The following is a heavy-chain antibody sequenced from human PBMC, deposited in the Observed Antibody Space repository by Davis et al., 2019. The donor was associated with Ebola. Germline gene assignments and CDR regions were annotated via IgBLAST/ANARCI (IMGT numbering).Heavy chain of an antibody. D-gene: IGHD6-19*01. V-gene: IGHV1-18*01. CDR3: AREAIAVAEFSWFDP. Sequence: ASVKVSCKASGYTFTSYGISWVRQAPGQGLEWMGWISAYNGNTNYAQKLQGRVTMTTDTSTNTAYMELRSLRSDDTAVYYCAREAIAVAEFSWFDPWGQGTLVTVSS. CDR2: ISAYNGNT. CDR1: GYTFTSYG. J-gene: IGHJ5*02.